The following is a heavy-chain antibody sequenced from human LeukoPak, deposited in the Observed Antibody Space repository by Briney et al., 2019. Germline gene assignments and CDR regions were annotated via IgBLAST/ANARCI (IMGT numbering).Heavy chain of an antibody. Sequence: GGSLRLSCAASGFTFDDYAMHWVRQAPGKGLEWVSGISWNSGSIGYADSVKGRFTISGDNAENSLYLQMNSLRAEDTALYYCAKDIATVKLYYFDYWGQGTLVTVSS. CDR2: ISWNSGSI. D-gene: IGHD4-11*01. J-gene: IGHJ4*02. V-gene: IGHV3-9*01. CDR3: AKDIATVKLYYFDY. CDR1: GFTFDDYA.